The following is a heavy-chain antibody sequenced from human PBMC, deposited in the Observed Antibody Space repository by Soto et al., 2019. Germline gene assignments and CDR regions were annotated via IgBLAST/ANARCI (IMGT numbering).Heavy chain of an antibody. V-gene: IGHV1-3*01. CDR2: INAGNGNT. CDR1: GYTFTSYA. Sequence: ASVKVSCKASGYTFTSYAMHWVRQAPGQRLEWMGWINAGNGNTKYSQKFQGRVTITRDTSASTAYMELSSLRSEDTAVYYCARGSYEDYYYGLDVWAKGPRSPS. CDR3: ARGSYEDYYYGLDV. D-gene: IGHD1-26*01. J-gene: IGHJ6*02.